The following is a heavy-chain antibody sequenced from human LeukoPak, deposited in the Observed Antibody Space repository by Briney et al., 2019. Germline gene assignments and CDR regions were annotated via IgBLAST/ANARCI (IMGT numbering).Heavy chain of an antibody. D-gene: IGHD3-10*01. V-gene: IGHV3-74*01. J-gene: IGHJ4*02. CDR2: INSDGSYT. CDR1: EFMFRDYW. Sequence: PGGSLRLSCADSEFMFRDYWMHWVRQAPGEGLVWVSRINSDGSYTTYADSVKGRFTMSRDNAKSTLYLQMNSLRAEDTAVYYCAREAYGSGNRYFTYWGQGTLVTVSS. CDR3: AREAYGSGNRYFTY.